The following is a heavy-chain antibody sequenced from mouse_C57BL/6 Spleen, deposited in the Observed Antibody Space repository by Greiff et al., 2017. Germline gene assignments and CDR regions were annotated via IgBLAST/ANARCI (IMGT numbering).Heavy chain of an antibody. D-gene: IGHD3-1*01. J-gene: IGHJ3*01. CDR3: ARSGGFSFAY. Sequence: QVHVKQSGAELVKPGASVKISCKASGYAFSSYWMNWVKQRPGKGLEWIGQIYPGDGDTNYNGKFKGKATLTADKSSSTAYMQLSSLTSEDSAVYFCARSGGFSFAYWGQGTLVTVSA. CDR2: IYPGDGDT. CDR1: GYAFSSYW. V-gene: IGHV1-80*01.